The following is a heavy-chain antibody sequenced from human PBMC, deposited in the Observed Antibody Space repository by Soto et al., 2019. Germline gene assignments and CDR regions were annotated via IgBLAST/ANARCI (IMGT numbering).Heavy chain of an antibody. CDR1: GYTFTTYS. Sequence: QVQLVQSGPEMKKPGASVKLSCKASGYTFTTYSMHWVRQAPGQRLEWMGWIHAGNGNTEHSQKFQGRVTITRDTSASTAYLELGSLRSVDTAVYYCARAACSSTSCYNYYAYGMDVWGQGTAVTVS. V-gene: IGHV1-3*01. D-gene: IGHD2-2*01. J-gene: IGHJ6*02. CDR3: ARAACSSTSCYNYYAYGMDV. CDR2: IHAGNGNT.